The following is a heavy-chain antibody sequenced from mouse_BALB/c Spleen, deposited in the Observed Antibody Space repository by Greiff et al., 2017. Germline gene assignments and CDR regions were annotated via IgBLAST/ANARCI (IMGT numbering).Heavy chain of an antibody. J-gene: IGHJ2*01. CDR1: GYSITSDYA. V-gene: IGHV3-2*02. D-gene: IGHD4-1*01. CDR3: ARRGTNWANFDY. Sequence: EVQGVESGPGLVKPSQSLSLTCTVTGYSITSDYAWNWIRQFPGNKLEWMGYISYSGSTSYNPSLKSRISITRDTSKNQFFLQLNSVTTEDTATYYCARRGTNWANFDYWGQGTTLTVSS. CDR2: ISYSGST.